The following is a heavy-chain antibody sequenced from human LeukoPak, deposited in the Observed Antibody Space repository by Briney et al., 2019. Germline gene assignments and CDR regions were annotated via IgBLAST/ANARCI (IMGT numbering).Heavy chain of an antibody. J-gene: IGHJ5*02. CDR2: ISGSGGST. Sequence: GGSLRLSCAASGFTSSSYAMSWVRQAPGKGLEWVSTISGSGGSTYYADSVKGRFTISRDNSKSTLFLQMNSLRAEDTAVYYCATSASWFDPWGQGTLVTVSS. D-gene: IGHD1-14*01. CDR3: ATSASWFDP. CDR1: GFTSSSYA. V-gene: IGHV3-23*01.